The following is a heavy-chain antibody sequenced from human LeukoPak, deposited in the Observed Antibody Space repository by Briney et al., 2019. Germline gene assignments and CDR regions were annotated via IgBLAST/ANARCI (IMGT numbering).Heavy chain of an antibody. Sequence: GASVKVSCKASGYTFTSYDINWVRQATGQGLERMGWMNPNSGKTGYAHKLQGRVTNTTNPSISTAHMELSSLRSDDTAVNYCTRCPWWHYFEYWGQGTLVTVSS. D-gene: IGHD2-15*01. CDR2: MNPNSGKT. J-gene: IGHJ4*02. CDR1: GYTFTSYD. V-gene: IGHV1-8*03. CDR3: TRCPWWHYFEY.